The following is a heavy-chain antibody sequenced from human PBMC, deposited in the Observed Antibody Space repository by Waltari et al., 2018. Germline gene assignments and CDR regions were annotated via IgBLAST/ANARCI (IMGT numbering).Heavy chain of an antibody. CDR2: IKQDGSER. CDR3: LRDRRGPALFDS. V-gene: IGHV3-7*03. CDR1: GFPLSSYW. J-gene: IGHJ4*02. Sequence: EVQVVESGGGLVQPGGSLRLSCEGAGFPLSSYWMSWVRQAPGKGLEWVGNIKQDGSERNYVDSVKGRFTISRDNAKNSVFLQMISLRAEDTAVYYCLRDRRGPALFDSWGQGTLVTVSS. D-gene: IGHD2-2*01.